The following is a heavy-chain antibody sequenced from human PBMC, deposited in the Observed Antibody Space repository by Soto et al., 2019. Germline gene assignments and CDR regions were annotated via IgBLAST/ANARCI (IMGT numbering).Heavy chain of an antibody. V-gene: IGHV4-4*07. CDR1: GGSIRGYY. J-gene: IGHJ5*02. D-gene: IGHD1-7*01. CDR2: IFASGRT. Sequence: ETLSLTCTVSGGSIRGYYWSWIRQPAGKGLEWIGRIFASGRTDYNPSLKSRVTMSVDTSKNQFSLKLRSLIVADTAVYFCARDSAGTTSFDWFDPWGQGTLVTVSS. CDR3: ARDSAGTTSFDWFDP.